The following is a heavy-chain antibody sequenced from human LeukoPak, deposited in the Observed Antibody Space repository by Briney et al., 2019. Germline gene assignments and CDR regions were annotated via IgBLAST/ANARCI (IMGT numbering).Heavy chain of an antibody. CDR1: GGTFSSYA. D-gene: IGHD2-2*01. J-gene: IGHJ3*02. Sequence: SVKVSCKASGGTFSSYAISWVRQAPGQGLEWMGGIIPIFGTANYAQKFQGRVTITADESTSTAYMELSSLRSEDTAVYYCARAEDIVVVPAALWAFDIWGQGTMVTVSS. CDR3: ARAEDIVVVPAALWAFDI. CDR2: IIPIFGTA. V-gene: IGHV1-69*13.